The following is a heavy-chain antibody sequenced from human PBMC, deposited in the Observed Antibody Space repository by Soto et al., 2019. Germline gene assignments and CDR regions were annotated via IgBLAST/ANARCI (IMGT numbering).Heavy chain of an antibody. Sequence: SETLSLTCTVSGASMNSYHWSWIRQPAGKGLEWIGHIHSSGSTNYNPSLKSRVTMSVDTPKNQFSLRLMSLTAADTAVYYCARDKGVAAEGITWFDPWGQGSLVTVSS. CDR2: IHSSGST. D-gene: IGHD3-10*01. V-gene: IGHV4-4*07. CDR3: ARDKGVAAEGITWFDP. CDR1: GASMNSYH. J-gene: IGHJ5*02.